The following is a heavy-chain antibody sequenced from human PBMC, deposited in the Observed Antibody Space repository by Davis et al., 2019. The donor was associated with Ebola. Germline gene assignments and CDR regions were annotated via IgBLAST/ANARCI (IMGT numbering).Heavy chain of an antibody. CDR3: ARDGFWSGYYTTPQRYGMDV. CDR1: GFTFSDYY. D-gene: IGHD3-3*01. J-gene: IGHJ6*02. CDR2: ISSSGSTI. V-gene: IGHV3-11*01. Sequence: GESLKISCAASGFTFSDYYMSWIRQAPGKGLEWVSYISSSGSTIYYADSVKGRFTISRDNAKNSLYLQMNSLRAEDTAVYYCARDGFWSGYYTTPQRYGMDVWGQGTTVTVSS.